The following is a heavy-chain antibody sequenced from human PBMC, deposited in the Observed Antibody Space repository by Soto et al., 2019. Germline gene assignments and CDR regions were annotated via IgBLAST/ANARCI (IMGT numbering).Heavy chain of an antibody. V-gene: IGHV5-10-1*01. Sequence: PGESLKISCKGSGYSFTSYWISWVRQMPGKGLEWMGRIDPSDSYTNYSPSFQGHVTISADKSISTAYLQWSSLKASDTAMYYCARQESFYNILTGPEDYWGQGTLVTVSS. D-gene: IGHD3-9*01. J-gene: IGHJ4*02. CDR3: ARQESFYNILTGPEDY. CDR1: GYSFTSYW. CDR2: IDPSDSYT.